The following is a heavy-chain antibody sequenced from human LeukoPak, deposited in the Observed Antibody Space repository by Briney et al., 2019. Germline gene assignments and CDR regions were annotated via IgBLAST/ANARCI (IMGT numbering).Heavy chain of an antibody. CDR1: GFTFSSYG. D-gene: IGHD5-18*01. CDR2: IRYDGSNK. J-gene: IGHJ4*02. CDR3: ARAGPGYSYGSYFDY. V-gene: IGHV3-30*02. Sequence: PGGSLRLSCAASGFTFSSYGMHWVRQAPGKGLEWVAFIRYDGSNKYYADSVKGRFTISRDNSKNTLYLQMNSLRAEDTAVYYCARAGPGYSYGSYFDYWGQGTLVTVSS.